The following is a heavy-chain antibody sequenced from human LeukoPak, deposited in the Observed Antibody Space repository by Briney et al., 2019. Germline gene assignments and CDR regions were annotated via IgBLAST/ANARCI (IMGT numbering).Heavy chain of an antibody. J-gene: IGHJ4*02. CDR1: GFTFRSYE. Sequence: GGSLRLSCAASGFTFRSYEMNWVRQAPGKGLEWVSYTSSSGTTIYYADSVKGRFTISRDNAKNSLYLQMNSLRAEDTAVYYCARASYSSGYYNLDYWGQGTLVTVSS. CDR3: ARASYSSGYYNLDY. CDR2: TSSSGTTI. D-gene: IGHD3-22*01. V-gene: IGHV3-48*03.